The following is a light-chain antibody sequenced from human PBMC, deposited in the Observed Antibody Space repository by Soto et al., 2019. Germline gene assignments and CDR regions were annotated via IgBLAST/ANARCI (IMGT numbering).Light chain of an antibody. Sequence: QSALTQPPSASGSPGQSATISSTGSSSDVGGYNYVSWYQQHPGKAPKLMIYEVSKRPSGVPDRLSGSKSGNTASLTVSGLQAEDEADYYCSSYGGSNTVVFGGGTKLTVL. V-gene: IGLV2-8*01. CDR3: SSYGGSNTVV. J-gene: IGLJ2*01. CDR1: SSDVGGYNY. CDR2: EVS.